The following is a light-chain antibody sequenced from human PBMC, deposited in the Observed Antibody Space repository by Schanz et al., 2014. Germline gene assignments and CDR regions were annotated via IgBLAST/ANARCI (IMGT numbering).Light chain of an antibody. CDR3: QQRSNWPPIT. CDR2: GAS. CDR1: QSVSSN. V-gene: IGKV3-15*01. J-gene: IGKJ5*01. Sequence: EIVMTQSPATLSVSPGERATLSCRASQSVSSNLAWYQQKPGQAPRLLIYGASTRAIGIPARFSGSGSGTEFTLTISSLEPEDFAVYYCQQRSNWPPITFGQGTRLEIK.